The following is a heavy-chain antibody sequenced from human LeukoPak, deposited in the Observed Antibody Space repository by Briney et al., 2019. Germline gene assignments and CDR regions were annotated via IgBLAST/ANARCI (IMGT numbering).Heavy chain of an antibody. CDR1: GYTFTSYG. Sequence: ASVKVSCKASGYTFTSYGISWVRQAPGQGLEWMGWISAYNGSTNYAQKLQGRATMTTDTSTSTAYMELRSLRSDDTAVYYCARDSLRPKYYDFWSGYYERFDYWGQGTLVTVSS. CDR3: ARDSLRPKYYDFWSGYYERFDY. J-gene: IGHJ4*02. CDR2: ISAYNGST. V-gene: IGHV1-18*01. D-gene: IGHD3-3*01.